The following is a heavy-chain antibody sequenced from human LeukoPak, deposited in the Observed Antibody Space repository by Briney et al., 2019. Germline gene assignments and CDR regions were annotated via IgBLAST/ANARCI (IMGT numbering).Heavy chain of an antibody. D-gene: IGHD3-16*01. CDR1: GYSITTGNY. CDR3: ARVGGAFDV. J-gene: IGHJ3*01. Sequence: SETLSLTCAVSGYSITTGNYWGWVRQPPGKRLEWIGSIYHSGSTYYSPSLKSRVTISVDTSKNQFSLKLSSLIAADTAVYYCARVGGAFDVWGQGTTVTVSS. V-gene: IGHV4-38-2*01. CDR2: IYHSGST.